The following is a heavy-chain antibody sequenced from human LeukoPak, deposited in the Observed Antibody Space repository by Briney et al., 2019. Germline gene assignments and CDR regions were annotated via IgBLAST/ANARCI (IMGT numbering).Heavy chain of an antibody. Sequence: SQTLSLTCAISGDSVSSNTAAWNWIRQSPSRGLEWLGRTYYRSKWYDDYAESVKSRITINPDTSKNQFSLQLNSVTPEDTAVYYCARVPYYYGSGSPNWFDPWGQGTLVTVSS. D-gene: IGHD3-10*01. V-gene: IGHV6-1*01. J-gene: IGHJ5*02. CDR1: GDSVSSNTAA. CDR3: ARVPYYYGSGSPNWFDP. CDR2: TYYRSKWYD.